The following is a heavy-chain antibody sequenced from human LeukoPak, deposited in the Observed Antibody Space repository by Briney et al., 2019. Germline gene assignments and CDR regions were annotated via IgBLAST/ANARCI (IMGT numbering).Heavy chain of an antibody. V-gene: IGHV4-59*12. CDR2: IYYSGST. CDR1: GGSISSYY. Sequence: PSETLSLTCTVSGGSISSYYWSWIRQPPGKGLEWIGYIYYSGSTNYNPSLKSRVTISVDTSKNQFSLKLSSVTAADTAVYYCARVGYSYGYYYYYGMDVWGQGTTVTVSS. J-gene: IGHJ6*02. D-gene: IGHD5-18*01. CDR3: ARVGYSYGYYYYYGMDV.